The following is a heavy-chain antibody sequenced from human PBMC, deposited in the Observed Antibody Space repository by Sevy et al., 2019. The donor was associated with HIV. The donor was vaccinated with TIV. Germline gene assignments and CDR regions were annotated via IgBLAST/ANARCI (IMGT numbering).Heavy chain of an antibody. Sequence: ASVKVSCKASGDTFSTYDINWVRQAPGQGLEWMGWMSPKSGSTGFAQKFQGRLTMTRDTSINTAYMELSRLRSEDTAVYCCASGGSGDVWNYGYYYYGMDVWGQGTTVTVSS. CDR2: MSPKSGST. CDR1: GDTFSTYD. V-gene: IGHV1-8*02. J-gene: IGHJ6*02. CDR3: ASGGSGDVWNYGYYYYGMDV. D-gene: IGHD3-3*01.